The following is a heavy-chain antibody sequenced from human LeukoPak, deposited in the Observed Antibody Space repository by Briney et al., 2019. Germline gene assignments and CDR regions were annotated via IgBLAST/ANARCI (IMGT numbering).Heavy chain of an antibody. D-gene: IGHD3-16*01. Sequence: GGSLRLSCVASGFTFSDYAMTWVRQAPGKGLEWVSTISGSTGNTYYAGSVKGRFTISRDNSKNTLYLQMNSLRADDTAVYYCAKEFCSYGYTGFDYWGQGTLVTVSS. V-gene: IGHV3-23*01. J-gene: IGHJ4*02. CDR2: ISGSTGNT. CDR3: AKEFCSYGYTGFDY. CDR1: GFTFSDYA.